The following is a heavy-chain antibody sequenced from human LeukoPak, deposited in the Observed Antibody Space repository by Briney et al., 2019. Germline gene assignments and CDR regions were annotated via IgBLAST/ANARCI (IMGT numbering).Heavy chain of an antibody. CDR1: GGSFSGYY. V-gene: IGHV4-34*01. D-gene: IGHD2-2*01. J-gene: IGHJ4*02. Sequence: PSETLSLTCAVYGGSFSGYYWSWIRQPPGKGLEWIGEINHSGSTNYNPSFKSRVTISVDTSKNQFSLKLSSVTAADTAVYYCARGVYCSSTSCPDLDYWGQGTLVTVSS. CDR3: ARGVYCSSTSCPDLDY. CDR2: INHSGST.